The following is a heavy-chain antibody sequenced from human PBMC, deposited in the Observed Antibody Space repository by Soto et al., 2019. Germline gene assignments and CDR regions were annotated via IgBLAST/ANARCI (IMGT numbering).Heavy chain of an antibody. D-gene: IGHD6-19*01. J-gene: IGHJ4*02. V-gene: IGHV3-53*01. Sequence: EVQLVESGGGLIQPGGSLRLSCAASGFTVSSNYMSWVRQAPGKGLEWVSVIYSGGSTYYVDSVKGGFTISRDNSKNTLYLQLNSMRAEDTAVYYCARDSSGWYDYWGQGTLVTVSS. CDR2: IYSGGST. CDR1: GFTVSSNY. CDR3: ARDSSGWYDY.